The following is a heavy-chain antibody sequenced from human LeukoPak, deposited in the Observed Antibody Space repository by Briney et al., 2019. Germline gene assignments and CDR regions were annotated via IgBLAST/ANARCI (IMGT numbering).Heavy chain of an antibody. V-gene: IGHV4-59*01. Sequence: SETLSLTCAVYGGSFSGYYWTWIRQPPGKGLEWIGYVDHTGSTNYNPSLNGRVSISRDTTKNLFSLRLRSVTAADTAVYFCARGRVSSSTWYSTYYYYFYMDVWGKGTTVTVSS. CDR3: ARGRVSSSTWYSTYYYYFYMDV. CDR2: VDHTGST. CDR1: GGSFSGYY. J-gene: IGHJ6*03. D-gene: IGHD1-1*01.